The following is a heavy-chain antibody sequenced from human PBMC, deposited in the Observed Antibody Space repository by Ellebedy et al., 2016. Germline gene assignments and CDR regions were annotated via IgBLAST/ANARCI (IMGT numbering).Heavy chain of an antibody. CDR1: GFTFSTYY. Sequence: GGSLRLSCAASGFTFSTYYMNWVRQAPGKGLEWVSFISSSSDSIHYADSVKGRFTISRDNAKNSLYLQMNSLRDEDTAVYYCARDREPTYGDSTAGHYYYGMDVWGQGTTVTVSS. D-gene: IGHD4-17*01. CDR3: ARDREPTYGDSTAGHYYYGMDV. CDR2: ISSSSDSI. V-gene: IGHV3-48*02. J-gene: IGHJ6*02.